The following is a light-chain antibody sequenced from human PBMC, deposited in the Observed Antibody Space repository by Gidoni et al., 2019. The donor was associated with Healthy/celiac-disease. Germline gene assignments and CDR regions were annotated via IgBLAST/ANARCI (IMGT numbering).Light chain of an antibody. CDR2: GAS. V-gene: IGKV3-20*01. CDR1: QSISSTY. CDR3: QQYGSSPWT. J-gene: IGKJ1*01. Sequence: EIVLTQSPGTLSLSPGERATLSCRANQSISSTYLAWYQQKPGQAPRLLVYGASSRATGIPDRFSGSGSGTDFTLIISRLEPEDCAVYYCQQYGSSPWTFGQXTKVEIK.